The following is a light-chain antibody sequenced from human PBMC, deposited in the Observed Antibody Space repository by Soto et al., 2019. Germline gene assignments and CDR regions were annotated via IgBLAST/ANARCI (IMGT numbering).Light chain of an antibody. CDR2: GAS. CDR1: QSVSSN. J-gene: IGKJ1*01. Sequence: EIVMTQSPATLSVSPGERATLSCRASQSVSSNLAWYQHKPGQAPRLLIYGASTRATNSPARFSGSGSGTEFTLTISRLQSEDFAVYYCQQYNSWPRTFGQGTKVEVK. CDR3: QQYNSWPRT. V-gene: IGKV3-15*01.